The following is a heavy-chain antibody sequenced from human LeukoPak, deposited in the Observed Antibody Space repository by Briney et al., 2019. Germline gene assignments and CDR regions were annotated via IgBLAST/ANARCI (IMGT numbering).Heavy chain of an antibody. Sequence: GGSLRLSCAASGFTFSSYAMSWVRQAPGKGLEWVSAISGSGGSTYYADSVKGRFTISRDNSKNTLYLQMNSLRAEDTAVYYCARDMSDFWSGYYTGGFDYWGQGTLVTVSS. CDR2: ISGSGGST. CDR3: ARDMSDFWSGYYTGGFDY. D-gene: IGHD3-3*01. CDR1: GFTFSSYA. J-gene: IGHJ4*02. V-gene: IGHV3-23*01.